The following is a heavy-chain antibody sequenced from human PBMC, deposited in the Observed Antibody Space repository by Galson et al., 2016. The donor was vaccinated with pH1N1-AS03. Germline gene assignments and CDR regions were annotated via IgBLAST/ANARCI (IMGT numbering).Heavy chain of an antibody. CDR1: GVSFSGYY. Sequence: LTCDVSGVSFSGYYWTWIRQPPGKGLEWVAVISSDGSKKYYADSVKGRFTTSRDNSKNTLNLQLTSLRSEDTAVYYCARMAAAGDWGQGTLVTVPS. D-gene: IGHD6-13*01. V-gene: IGHV3-30-3*01. CDR2: ISSDGSKK. CDR3: ARMAAAGD. J-gene: IGHJ4*02.